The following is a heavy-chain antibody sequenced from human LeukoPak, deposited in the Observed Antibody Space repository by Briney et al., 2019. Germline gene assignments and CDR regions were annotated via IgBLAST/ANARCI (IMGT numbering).Heavy chain of an antibody. J-gene: IGHJ4*02. V-gene: IGHV3-74*01. CDR1: GSTFSNFY. Sequence: PGGSLRLSCEAAGSTFSNFYMHWVRQAPGEGLVWVSRINSDGSDTNYADSVKGRFTISRDNAKNTLYLQMNSLRAEDTAVYYCVRVTENWGQGTLVTVSS. CDR2: INSDGSDT. CDR3: VRVTEN.